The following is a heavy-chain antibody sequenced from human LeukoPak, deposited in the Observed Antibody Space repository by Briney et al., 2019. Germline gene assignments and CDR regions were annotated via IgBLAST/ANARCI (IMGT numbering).Heavy chain of an antibody. J-gene: IGHJ4*02. V-gene: IGHV5-51*01. CDR3: ARPDTAMVTTY. Sequence: GESLKISCKGSGYSFTSYWIGWVRHMPGKGLDGMGIIYPGDSDTRYSPSFQGQVTISADKSISTAYLQWSSLKASDTAMYYCARPDTAMVTTYWGQGTLVTVSS. CDR1: GYSFTSYW. CDR2: IYPGDSDT. D-gene: IGHD5-18*01.